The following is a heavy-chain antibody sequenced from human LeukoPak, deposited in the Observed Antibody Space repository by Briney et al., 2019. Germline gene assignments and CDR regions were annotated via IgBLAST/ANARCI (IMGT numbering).Heavy chain of an antibody. V-gene: IGHV4-39*07. D-gene: IGHD3-22*01. CDR2: IYYSGST. J-gene: IGHJ4*02. CDR3: ARDPIGDYYDSSEDY. CDR1: GGSISSSSHY. Sequence: SETLSLTCTVSGGSISSSSHYWGWIRQPPGKGLEWIGSIYYSGSTYYNPSLKSRVTISVDTSKNQFSLKLSSVTAADTAVYYCARDPIGDYYDSSEDYWGQGTLVTVSS.